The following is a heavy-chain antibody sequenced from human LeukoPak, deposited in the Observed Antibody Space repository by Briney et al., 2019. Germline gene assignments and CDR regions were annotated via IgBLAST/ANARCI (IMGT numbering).Heavy chain of an antibody. CDR1: GYTFTSYY. CDR3: ARAYYHDSSGYYFPVDY. D-gene: IGHD3-22*01. J-gene: IGHJ4*02. CDR2: INPSGGST. V-gene: IGHV1-46*01. Sequence: ASVKVSCKSSGYTFTSYYMHWVRQAPGQGLEWMGIINPSGGSTSYAQKFQGRVTMTRDTSTSTDYMELSSLRSEDTAVYYCARAYYHDSSGYYFPVDYWGQGTLVTVSS.